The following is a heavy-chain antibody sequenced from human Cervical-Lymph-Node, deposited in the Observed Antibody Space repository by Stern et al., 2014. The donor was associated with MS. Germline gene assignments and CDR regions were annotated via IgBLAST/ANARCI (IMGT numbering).Heavy chain of an antibody. D-gene: IGHD1-1*01. CDR2: LRSSRSSI. V-gene: IGHV3-48*02. CDR1: GFTFSDYS. J-gene: IGHJ4*02. Sequence: EMQLVESGGGLVQPGGSLRLSCAASGFTFSDYSMNWVRQAPGKGLEWISYLRSSRSSIYYADSVKGRFTISRDNAKNSLYLQMNSLRDEDTAVYYCARGGSDVVWGGLRTTDFWGQGALVTVST. CDR3: ARGGSDVVWGGLRTTDF.